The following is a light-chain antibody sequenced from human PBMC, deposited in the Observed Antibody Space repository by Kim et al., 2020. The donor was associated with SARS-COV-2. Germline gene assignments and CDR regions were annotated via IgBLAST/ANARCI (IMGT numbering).Light chain of an antibody. Sequence: GQSVTISWTGTSSDVGGYNSVSWYQQHPGKAPKLMIYEVSKRPSGVPDRFSGSKSGNTASLTVSGLQAEDEADYYCSSYAGSNNLVFGGGTQLTVL. V-gene: IGLV2-8*01. CDR1: SSDVGGYNS. CDR3: SSYAGSNNLV. CDR2: EVS. J-gene: IGLJ2*01.